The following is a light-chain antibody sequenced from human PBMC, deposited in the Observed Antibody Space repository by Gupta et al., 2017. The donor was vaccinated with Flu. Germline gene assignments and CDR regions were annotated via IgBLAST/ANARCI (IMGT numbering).Light chain of an antibody. V-gene: IGKV1-12*01. CDR2: PAY. J-gene: IGKJ4*01. Sequence: GDRVTVSCPGRQVIHNQLAWYQQKPGNAPKLLIYPAYTLQAGVPSRFSGSGSETDFTLTITSLQPEDAATYYCQQSYSFPLTFGGGSKVEIK. CDR1: QVIHNQ. CDR3: QQSYSFPLT.